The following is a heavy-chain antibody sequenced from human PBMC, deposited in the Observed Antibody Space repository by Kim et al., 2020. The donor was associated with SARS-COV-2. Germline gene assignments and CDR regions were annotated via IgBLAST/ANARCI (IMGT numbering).Heavy chain of an antibody. J-gene: IGHJ6*02. V-gene: IGHV3-15*01. CDR1: GFIFSNAW. D-gene: IGHD3-10*01. CDR2: IKSKTDGGTT. Sequence: GGSLRLSCAASGFIFSNAWMSWVRQAPGKGLEWVGRIKSKTDGGTTDYAAPVKGRFTISRDDSKNTLYLQMNSLKTEDTAVYYCTTDPYYGSGYYYYGMDVWGQGTTVTVSS. CDR3: TTDPYYGSGYYYYGMDV.